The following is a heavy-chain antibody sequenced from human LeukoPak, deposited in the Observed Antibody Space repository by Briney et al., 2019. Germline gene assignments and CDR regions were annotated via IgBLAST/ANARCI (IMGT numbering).Heavy chain of an antibody. Sequence: GGSLRLSCAASGLTFSSYAMSWVRQAPGKGLEWVSAVSGSGDSTYYADSVKGRFTISRDNSKNTLYLQMNSLRAEDTAVYYCARHSDDFDYWGQGTLVTVSS. D-gene: IGHD2-15*01. CDR1: GLTFSSYA. V-gene: IGHV3-23*01. CDR3: ARHSDDFDY. CDR2: VSGSGDST. J-gene: IGHJ4*02.